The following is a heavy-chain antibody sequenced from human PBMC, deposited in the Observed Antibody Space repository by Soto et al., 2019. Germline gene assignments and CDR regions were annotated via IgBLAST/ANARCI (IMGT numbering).Heavy chain of an antibody. CDR3: ARGESVVGDY. D-gene: IGHD2-15*01. CDR1: GYTFTSYA. Sequence: QVQLVQSGAEEKKPGASVKVSCKASGYTFTSYAMHWVRQAPGQRLEWMGWINAGNGNTKYSQKFQGRVTITRDTAASTAYMEMSSLRSDDTAVYYCARGESVVGDYWGQGTLVTVSS. V-gene: IGHV1-3*05. CDR2: INAGNGNT. J-gene: IGHJ4*02.